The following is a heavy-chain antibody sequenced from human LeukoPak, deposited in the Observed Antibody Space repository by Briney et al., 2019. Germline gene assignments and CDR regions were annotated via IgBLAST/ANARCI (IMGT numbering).Heavy chain of an antibody. Sequence: PPETLSLTCTVSGGSISSSSYYWGWIRQPPGKGLEWIGSIYYSGSTYYNPSLKSRVTISVDTSKNQFSLKLSSVTAADTAVYYRARDNGAFDIWGQGTMVTVSS. CDR1: GGSISSSSYY. CDR3: ARDNGAFDI. CDR2: IYYSGST. V-gene: IGHV4-39*07. J-gene: IGHJ3*02.